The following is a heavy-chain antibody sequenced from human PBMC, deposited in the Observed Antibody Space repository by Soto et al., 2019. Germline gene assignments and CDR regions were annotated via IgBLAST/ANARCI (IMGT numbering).Heavy chain of an antibody. CDR3: ASGGYRRSYYDY. D-gene: IGHD5-12*01. J-gene: IGHJ4*02. V-gene: IGHV1-69*01. CDR2: IIPIFGTA. Sequence: QVQLVQSGAEVKKPGSSVKVSCKASGGTFSSYVISWVRQAPGQGLEWMGDIIPIFGTAKYAQKFQGRVTITADESTRTDYMELRSLRSEDTAVYCCASGGYRRSYYDYWGQGNLVTVSS. CDR1: GGTFSSYV.